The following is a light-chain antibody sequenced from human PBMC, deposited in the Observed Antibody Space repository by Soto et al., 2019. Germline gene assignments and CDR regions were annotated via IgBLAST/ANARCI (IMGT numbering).Light chain of an antibody. CDR1: QYINTR. CDR3: QQRSNWPPIT. V-gene: IGKV3-11*01. J-gene: IGKJ5*01. CDR2: QTS. Sequence: EIVLTQSPATLSSFPGDRVTLSCRASQYINTRLAWYQHRPGQAPRLLIYQTSLRAAGIPARFSASGSGTDFTLTISDVQPEDFAVYYCQQRSNWPPITFGQGTRLEI.